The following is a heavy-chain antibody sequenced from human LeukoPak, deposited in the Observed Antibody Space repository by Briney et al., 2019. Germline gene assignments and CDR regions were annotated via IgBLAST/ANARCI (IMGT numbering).Heavy chain of an antibody. J-gene: IGHJ4*02. CDR2: IYYSGSA. V-gene: IGHV4-39*07. CDR1: GGSISSSSYY. D-gene: IGHD2-15*01. CDR3: ARDPEGIDEL. Sequence: SETLSLTCTVSGGSISSSSYYWGWIRQPPGKGLEWIGSIYYSGSAYYNPSLKSRVTISVDTSKNQFSLKLSSVTAADTAVYYCARDPEGIDELWGQGTLVTVSS.